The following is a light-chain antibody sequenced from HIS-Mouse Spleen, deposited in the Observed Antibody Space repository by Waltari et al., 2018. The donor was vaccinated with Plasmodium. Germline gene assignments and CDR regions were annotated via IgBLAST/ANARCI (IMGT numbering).Light chain of an antibody. CDR3: QQSYSTPWT. Sequence: DIQMTQSPSSLSASVGERVTITCRASQSISSYLNWYQQKPGKAPKLLIYAASSLQSGVPSRVSGSGSGTDFTLTISSLQPEDFATYYCQQSYSTPWTFGQGTKVEIK. J-gene: IGKJ1*01. CDR2: AAS. CDR1: QSISSY. V-gene: IGKV1-39*01.